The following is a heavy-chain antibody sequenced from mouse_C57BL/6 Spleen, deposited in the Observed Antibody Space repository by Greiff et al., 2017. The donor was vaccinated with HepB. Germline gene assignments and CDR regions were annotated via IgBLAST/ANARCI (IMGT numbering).Heavy chain of an antibody. Sequence: EVMLVESGGGLVKPGGSLKLSCAASGFTFSDYGMHWVRQAPAKGLEWVAYISSGSSTIYYADTVKGRFTISRDNAKNTLFLQMTSLRSEDTAMYYCAKITTVVATPHAMDYWGQGTSVTVSS. CDR1: GFTFSDYG. CDR2: ISSGSSTI. V-gene: IGHV5-17*01. J-gene: IGHJ4*01. D-gene: IGHD1-1*01. CDR3: AKITTVVATPHAMDY.